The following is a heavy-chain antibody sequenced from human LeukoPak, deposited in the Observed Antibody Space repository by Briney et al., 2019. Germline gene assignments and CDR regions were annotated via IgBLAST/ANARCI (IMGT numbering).Heavy chain of an antibody. CDR3: ARSKAGYDILTGQYYYHYMDV. CDR2: MHYSGSS. Sequence: SETLSLTCTVSGSSINSSSYYWGWIRQSPGKGLEWIGSMHYSGSSHYNPSLKSRVTLSVDTSKNQFALKVTSVTAADTAVYYCARSKAGYDILTGQYYYHYMDVWGKGTTVTASS. CDR1: GSSINSSSYY. J-gene: IGHJ6*03. D-gene: IGHD3-9*01. V-gene: IGHV4-39*06.